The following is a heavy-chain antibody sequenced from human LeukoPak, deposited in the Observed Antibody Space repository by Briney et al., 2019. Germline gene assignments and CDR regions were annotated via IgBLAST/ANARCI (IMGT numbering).Heavy chain of an antibody. CDR2: FDPEDGET. Sequence: ASVKVSCKVSGYTLTELSMHWVRQAPGKGLEWMGGFDPEDGETIYAQKFQGRVTMTEDTSTDTAYMELSSLRSEDTAVYYCARDMTAAAGTVPDYWGQGTLVTVSS. J-gene: IGHJ4*02. CDR3: ARDMTAAAGTVPDY. CDR1: GYTLTELS. V-gene: IGHV1-24*01. D-gene: IGHD6-13*01.